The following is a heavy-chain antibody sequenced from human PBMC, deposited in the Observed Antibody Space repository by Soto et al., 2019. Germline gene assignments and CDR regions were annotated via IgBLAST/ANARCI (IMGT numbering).Heavy chain of an antibody. CDR3: ASRITGSPNHYYGMDV. J-gene: IGHJ6*02. CDR1: GGTFSSYA. V-gene: IGHV1-69*12. CDR2: IIPIFGTA. D-gene: IGHD1-20*01. Sequence: QVQLVQSGAEVKKPGSSVKVSCKASGGTFSSYAINWVRQAPGQGLEWMGGIIPIFGTADYAQKFQGRVTITADESTSTAYMEMSTPRSEDTAVYSWASRITGSPNHYYGMDVWGQGTTVTVSS.